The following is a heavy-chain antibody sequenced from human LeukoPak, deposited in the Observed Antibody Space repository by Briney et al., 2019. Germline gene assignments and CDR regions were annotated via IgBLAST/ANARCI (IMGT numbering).Heavy chain of an antibody. CDR2: TYYTGST. CDR3: ARHSGSSPHYFDY. V-gene: IGHV4-59*08. Sequence: SETLSLTCTVSGGSISSYYWSWIRQPPGKGLEWIAFTYYTGSTHYKSSLKSRVTISVDTSKNQFSLKLSSVTAADTAVYYCARHSGSSPHYFDYWGQGTLVTVSS. CDR1: GGSISSYY. J-gene: IGHJ4*02. D-gene: IGHD1-26*01.